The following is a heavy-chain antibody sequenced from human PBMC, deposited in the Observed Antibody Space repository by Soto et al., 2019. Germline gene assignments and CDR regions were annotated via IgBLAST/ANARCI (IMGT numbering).Heavy chain of an antibody. Sequence: HGESLKISCKGSGYSFAGYWITWVRQKPGKGLEWMGRIDPSDSQTYYSPSFRGHVTISVTKSITTVFLQWSSLRASDTAMYYCARQIYDSDTGPNFQYYFDSWGQGTQVTVS. D-gene: IGHD3-22*01. CDR1: GYSFAGYW. CDR3: ARQIYDSDTGPNFQYYFDS. J-gene: IGHJ4*02. V-gene: IGHV5-10-1*01. CDR2: IDPSDSQT.